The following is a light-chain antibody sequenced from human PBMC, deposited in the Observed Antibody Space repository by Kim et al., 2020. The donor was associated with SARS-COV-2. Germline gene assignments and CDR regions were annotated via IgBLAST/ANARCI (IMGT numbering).Light chain of an antibody. J-gene: IGKJ2*01. CDR2: GAS. V-gene: IGKV3-20*01. Sequence: LSLGEGATLSCRASQSVYSSYLAWYQQQPGQVPRLLIYGASNRATGIPDRFSGSESGTDFTLTISRLEPEDFAVYYCHQYGTSPYTFGQGTKLEI. CDR3: HQYGTSPYT. CDR1: QSVYSSY.